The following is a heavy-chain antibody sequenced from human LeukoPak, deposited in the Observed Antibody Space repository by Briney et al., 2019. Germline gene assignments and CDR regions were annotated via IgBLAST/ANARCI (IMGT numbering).Heavy chain of an antibody. V-gene: IGHV7-4-1*02. CDR2: INTNTGNP. J-gene: IGHJ6*02. Sequence: ASVKVSCKASGYTSTSYAMNWVRQAPGQGLEWMGWINTNTGNPTYAQGFTGRFVFSLDTSVSTAYLQISSLKAEDTAVYYCARDLYCSSTSCRYYYYGMDVWGQGTTVTVSS. CDR1: GYTSTSYA. D-gene: IGHD2-2*01. CDR3: ARDLYCSSTSCRYYYYGMDV.